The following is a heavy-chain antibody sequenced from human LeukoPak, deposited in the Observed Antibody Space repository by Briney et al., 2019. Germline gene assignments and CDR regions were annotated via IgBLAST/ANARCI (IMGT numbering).Heavy chain of an antibody. CDR1: GGSISSYY. CDR3: ARDRRGKIPTTHPRTWERPALYYFDY. J-gene: IGHJ4*02. Sequence: SETLSLTCTVSGGSISSYYWSWIRQPPGKGLEWIGYIYHSGSTYYNPSLRSRVTISVDKSKNQFSLKVSSVTAADTAVYYCARDRRGKIPTTHPRTWERPALYYFDYWGQGTLVTVSS. V-gene: IGHV4-59*12. D-gene: IGHD1-26*01. CDR2: IYHSGST.